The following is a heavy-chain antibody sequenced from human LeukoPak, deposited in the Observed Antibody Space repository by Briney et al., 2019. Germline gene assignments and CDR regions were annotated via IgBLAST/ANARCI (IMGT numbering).Heavy chain of an antibody. J-gene: IGHJ5*02. CDR1: GGSISSYY. CDR2: IYTSGST. Sequence: SETLSLTCTVSGGSISSYYWSWIRQPAGKGLEWIGRIYTSGSTNYNPSLKSRVTMSVDTSKNQFSLELSSVTAADTAVYYCARLVSSGWSKSWFDPWGQGTLVTVSS. V-gene: IGHV4-4*07. D-gene: IGHD6-19*01. CDR3: ARLVSSGWSKSWFDP.